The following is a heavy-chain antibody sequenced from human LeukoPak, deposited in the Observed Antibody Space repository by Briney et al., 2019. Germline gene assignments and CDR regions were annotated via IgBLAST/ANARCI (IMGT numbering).Heavy chain of an antibody. CDR1: GFTFSSNW. Sequence: GGSLRLSCAASGFTFSSNWMNWVRQAPGKGLEWVACIKKDGSERYYVDSVKGRFTISRDNARNSLYLQMNSLRAEDTAVYYCAALDTAMAPLPDWGQGTRVTVSS. D-gene: IGHD5-18*01. J-gene: IGHJ4*02. V-gene: IGHV3-7*01. CDR3: AALDTAMAPLPD. CDR2: IKKDGSER.